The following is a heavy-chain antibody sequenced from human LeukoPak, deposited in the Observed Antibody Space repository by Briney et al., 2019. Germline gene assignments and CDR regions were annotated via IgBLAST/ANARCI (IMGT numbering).Heavy chain of an antibody. J-gene: IGHJ4*02. V-gene: IGHV4-39*01. CDR3: ARISGTYSSLDY. CDR2: IYYSGST. D-gene: IGHD1-26*01. CDR1: GGSISSGYYY. Sequence: SETLSLTCSVSGGSISSGYYYWSWIRQHPGKGLEWIGIIYYSGSTYYNPSLKSRVTISVDTSKNQFSLKLSSVTAADTAVYYCARISGTYSSLDYWGQGTLVTVSS.